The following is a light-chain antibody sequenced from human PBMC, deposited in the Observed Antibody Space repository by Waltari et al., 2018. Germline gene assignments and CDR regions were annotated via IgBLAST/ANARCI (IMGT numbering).Light chain of an antibody. V-gene: IGKV1-6*01. CDR3: LQDYSYPFT. Sequence: AIQMTQSPSSLSASVGDRVTITCRASQGIRNDLGWYQQIPGKAPKLLIYAASSLNSGFPSRFSGSGSVTDFTLTISSLQPEDFATYYCLQDYSYPFTFGGGTKVEIK. J-gene: IGKJ4*01. CDR1: QGIRND. CDR2: AAS.